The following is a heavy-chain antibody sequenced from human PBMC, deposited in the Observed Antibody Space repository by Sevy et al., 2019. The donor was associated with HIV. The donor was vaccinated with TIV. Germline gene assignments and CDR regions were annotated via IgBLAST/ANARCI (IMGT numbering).Heavy chain of an antibody. CDR2: IKEDGSQK. Sequence: GGSLRLSCAASGFSFSKYWMSWVRQAPGKGLEWVANIKEDGSQKNYLEPVKGRFTISRDNAKNLLYLQMNNLRADDTAVYYCARDPDILSGYPSHYFDYWGQGTLVTVS. CDR1: GFSFSKYW. CDR3: ARDPDILSGYPSHYFDY. D-gene: IGHD3-9*01. J-gene: IGHJ4*02. V-gene: IGHV3-7*01.